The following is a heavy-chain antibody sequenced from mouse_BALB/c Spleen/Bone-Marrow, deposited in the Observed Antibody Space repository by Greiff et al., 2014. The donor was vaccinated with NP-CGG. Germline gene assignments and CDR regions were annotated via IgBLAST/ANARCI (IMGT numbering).Heavy chain of an antibody. V-gene: IGHV14-3*02. Sequence: EVQLQQSGAELVKPGASVKLSCTASGFNIKDTYIHWVKQRPEQGLEWIGRIDPANGNTKYDPKFQGKATITADTSSNTAHLQLSSLTSEDTAVYYCAEITTAAYYVMDYWGQGTSVTVSS. CDR2: IDPANGNT. D-gene: IGHD1-2*01. CDR3: AEITTAAYYVMDY. CDR1: GFNIKDTY. J-gene: IGHJ4*01.